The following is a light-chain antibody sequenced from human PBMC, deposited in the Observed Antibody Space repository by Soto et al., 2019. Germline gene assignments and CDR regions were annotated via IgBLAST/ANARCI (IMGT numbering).Light chain of an antibody. Sequence: EIVLTQSPATLSVSPGERGTLSCRASQSVSSYLAWYQQKPGQAPRLLIYDASNRATGIPARFSGSGSGTDFTLTISSLEPEDFAVYYSQQRSNWPPRITFGGGTKVEIK. CDR3: QQRSNWPPRIT. V-gene: IGKV3-11*01. CDR2: DAS. J-gene: IGKJ4*01. CDR1: QSVSSY.